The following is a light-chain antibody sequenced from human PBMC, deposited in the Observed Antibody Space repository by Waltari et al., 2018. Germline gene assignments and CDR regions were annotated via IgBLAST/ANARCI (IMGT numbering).Light chain of an antibody. CDR3: QSYDNSLRGSLL. CDR2: ENT. J-gene: IGLJ3*02. CDR1: DSSLASFG. V-gene: IGLV1-40*01. Sequence: SVLTQAPSVSGAPGQRVTIHCPGGDSSLASFGVNWYQHHPGRAPKLLIYENTKRPSGVPDRFSGSKSGTSASLAIEGLQPEDEGDYYCQSYDNSLRGSLLFGGGTKVT.